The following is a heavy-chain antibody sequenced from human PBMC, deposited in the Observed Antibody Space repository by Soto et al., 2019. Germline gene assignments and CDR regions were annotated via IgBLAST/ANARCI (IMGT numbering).Heavy chain of an antibody. CDR2: IYYSGST. V-gene: IGHV4-59*08. CDR3: ARGQYSSMWDYFDY. J-gene: IGHJ4*01. D-gene: IGHD6-13*01. CDR1: GGSISSYY. Sequence: SETLSLTCTVSGGSISSYYWSWIRQPPGKGLEYIGYIYYSGSTNYNPSLKSRVTISVDTSKNQFSLKLSSVTAADSAVYYCARGQYSSMWDYFDYWGHGTLVSVPS.